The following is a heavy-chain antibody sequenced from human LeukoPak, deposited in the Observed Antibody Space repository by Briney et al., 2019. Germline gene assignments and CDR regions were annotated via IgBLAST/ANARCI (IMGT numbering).Heavy chain of an antibody. CDR3: AHSGRYFDWKEAFDI. D-gene: IGHD3-9*01. J-gene: IGHJ3*02. Sequence: ESGPTLVHPTQPRTLTCTFSGSSPRTSGVGVGWIRQPPEKALEWLALIYWDDDKRYSPSLNSRLTITKDTSKNQVVLTMTNMDPVDTATYYCAHSGRYFDWKEAFDIWGQGTMVTVSS. CDR2: IYWDDDK. V-gene: IGHV2-5*02. CDR1: GSSPRTSGVG.